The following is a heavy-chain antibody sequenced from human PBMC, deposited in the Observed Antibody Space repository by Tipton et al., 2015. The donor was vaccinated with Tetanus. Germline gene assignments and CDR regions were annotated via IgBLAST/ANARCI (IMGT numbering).Heavy chain of an antibody. D-gene: IGHD1/OR15-1a*01. V-gene: IGHV4-34*01. J-gene: IGHJ6*02. CDR1: GGSFSGYY. Sequence: TLSLTCAVYGGSFSGYYWSWIRQPPGKGLEWIREINHSGSTHYNPSLKSRVTISVDTSKNQFSLRLNSLTAADTAVYYCARGNWYNMDVWGQGTAVTVSS. CDR2: INHSGST. CDR3: ARGNWYNMDV.